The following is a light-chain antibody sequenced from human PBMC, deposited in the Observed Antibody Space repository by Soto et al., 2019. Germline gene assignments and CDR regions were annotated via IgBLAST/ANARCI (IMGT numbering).Light chain of an antibody. CDR1: QSVSSN. Sequence: EIVMTQSPATLSVSPGERATLSCRASQSVSSNLAWYQQKPGQAPRLLIYGASTRATGIPARFSGSGSGTEFTLTISSLQSEDFAVYYCQQYNNWRNVGGGTTGDSK. CDR3: QQYNNWRN. V-gene: IGKV3-15*01. J-gene: IGKJ4*01. CDR2: GAS.